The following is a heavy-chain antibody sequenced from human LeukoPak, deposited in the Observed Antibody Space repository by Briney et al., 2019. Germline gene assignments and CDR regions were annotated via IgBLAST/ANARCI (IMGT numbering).Heavy chain of an antibody. J-gene: IGHJ3*02. D-gene: IGHD3-22*01. Sequence: GGSLRLSCAASGFTFSGYGMSWVRQTPGKGLESVSSISGNSASTYYADSVKGRFTISRDNSRNTLYLQMNSLRAEDTAVYYCAKDPPYYYDSSGYGGGAFDIWGQGTMVTVSS. CDR1: GFTFSGYG. CDR2: ISGNSAST. V-gene: IGHV3-23*01. CDR3: AKDPPYYYDSSGYGGGAFDI.